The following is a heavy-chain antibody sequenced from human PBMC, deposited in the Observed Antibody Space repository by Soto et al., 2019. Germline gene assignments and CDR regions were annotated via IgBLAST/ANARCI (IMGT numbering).Heavy chain of an antibody. V-gene: IGHV1-18*01. Sequence: ASVKVSCKASGYTFTSYGISWVRQAPGQGLEWMGWISAYNGNTNYAQKLQGRVTMTTDTSTSTAYMELRSLRSDDTAVYYCARWGDRWLQSRYFDYWGQGTLVTVSS. CDR3: ARWGDRWLQSRYFDY. CDR1: GYTFTSYG. J-gene: IGHJ4*02. D-gene: IGHD5-12*01. CDR2: ISAYNGNT.